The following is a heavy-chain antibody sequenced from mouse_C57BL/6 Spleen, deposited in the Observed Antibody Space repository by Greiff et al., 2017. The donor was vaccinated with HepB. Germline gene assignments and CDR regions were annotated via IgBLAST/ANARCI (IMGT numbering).Heavy chain of an antibody. CDR2: IDPETGGT. Sequence: VQLQQSGAELVRPGASVTLSCKASGYTFTDYEMHWVKQTPVHGLEWIGAIDPETGGTAYNQKFKGKAILTADKSSSTAYMGLRSLTSEDSAVYYCTLYYSNYFDYWGQGTTLTVSS. J-gene: IGHJ2*01. CDR1: GYTFTDYE. D-gene: IGHD2-5*01. V-gene: IGHV1-15*01. CDR3: TLYYSNYFDY.